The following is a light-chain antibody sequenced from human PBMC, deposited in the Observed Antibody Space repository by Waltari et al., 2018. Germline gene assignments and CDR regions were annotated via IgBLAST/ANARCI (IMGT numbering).Light chain of an antibody. V-gene: IGKV4-1*01. J-gene: IGKJ1*01. CDR1: QSVLYSSNNKNK. CDR2: WAS. Sequence: DIVMTQSPDSLAVSLGERAIINCKSSQSVLYSSNNKNKLAWYQQKPGQPPKLLIYWASTRELGVPDRFSGSGSGTDFTLTINSLQAEDVAVYYCQQYVVIPWTFGQGTKVEVK. CDR3: QQYVVIPWT.